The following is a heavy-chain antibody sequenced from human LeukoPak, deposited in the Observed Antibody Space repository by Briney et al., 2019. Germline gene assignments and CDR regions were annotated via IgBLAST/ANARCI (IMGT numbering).Heavy chain of an antibody. CDR1: GGSISSGDYY. CDR3: ARGFYSYYDSSGYLPLWYFDY. Sequence: SETLSLTCTVSGGSISSGDYYWSWIRQPPGKGLEWIGHIYYSGSTYYNPSLKSRVTISVDTSKNQFSLKLSSVTAADTAVYYCARGFYSYYDSSGYLPLWYFDYWGQGTLVTVSS. J-gene: IGHJ4*02. CDR2: IYYSGST. V-gene: IGHV4-30-4*01. D-gene: IGHD3-22*01.